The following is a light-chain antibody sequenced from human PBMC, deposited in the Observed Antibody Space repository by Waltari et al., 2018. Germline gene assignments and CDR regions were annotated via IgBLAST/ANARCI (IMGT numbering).Light chain of an antibody. CDR1: QGIRSW. Sequence: DFQMTQSPPSVSASVGDRVTITCRASQGIRSWLSWYQQKPGKAPKLLIYAASNLQSGVPSRFSGSDSGTEFTLTISSLQPEDVATYYCQEANSFPLTFGGGTKVEI. CDR3: QEANSFPLT. CDR2: AAS. V-gene: IGKV1-12*01. J-gene: IGKJ4*01.